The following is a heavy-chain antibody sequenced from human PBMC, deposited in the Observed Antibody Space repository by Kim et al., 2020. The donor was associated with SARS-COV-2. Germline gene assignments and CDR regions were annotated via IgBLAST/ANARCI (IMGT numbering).Heavy chain of an antibody. CDR2: IYYSGST. D-gene: IGHD6-13*01. CDR1: GGSISSSSYY. Sequence: SETLSLTCTVSGGSISSSSYYWGWIRQPPGKGLKWIGSIYYSGSTYYNPSLKSRVTISVDTSKNQFSLKLSSVTAADTAGYYCARRGFMLASIPEQQLVGSSSGGYKYGFDPWGQGTLVTVSS. J-gene: IGHJ5*02. V-gene: IGHV4-39*01. CDR3: ARRGFMLASIPEQQLVGSSSGGYKYGFDP.